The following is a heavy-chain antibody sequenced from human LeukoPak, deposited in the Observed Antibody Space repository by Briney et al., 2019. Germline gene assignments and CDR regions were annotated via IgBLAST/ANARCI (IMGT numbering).Heavy chain of an antibody. CDR3: ARGGAARIRYYGMDV. CDR2: INHSGST. CDR1: GGSFSGYY. J-gene: IGHJ6*02. V-gene: IGHV4-34*01. Sequence: SETLSLTCAVYGGSFSGYYWSWIRQPPGKGLEWIGEINHSGSTNYNPSLKSRVTMSVDTSKNQFSLKLGSVTAADTAIYYCARGGAARIRYYGMDVWGQGTTVTVSS. D-gene: IGHD6-6*01.